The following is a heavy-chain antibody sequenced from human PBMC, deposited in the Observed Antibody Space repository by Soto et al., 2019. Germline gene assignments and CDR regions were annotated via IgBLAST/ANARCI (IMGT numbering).Heavy chain of an antibody. CDR1: RFTFNRHA. CDR2: LSDSGGSI. J-gene: IGHJ4*02. V-gene: IGHV3-23*01. Sequence: EVQLLESGGGLVQPGGSLRLSCTASRFTFNRHAMTWVRQAPGKGLEWVSGLSDSGGSIYYADSVKGRFTISRDNSMNNLYLQMNTLRAEDTAVYYCAKVSSPWYAGFFDLWGQGTLVTVSS. D-gene: IGHD2-8*01. CDR3: AKVSSPWYAGFFDL.